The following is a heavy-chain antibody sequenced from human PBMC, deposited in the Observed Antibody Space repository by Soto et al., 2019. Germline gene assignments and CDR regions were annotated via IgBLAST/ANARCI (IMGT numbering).Heavy chain of an antibody. D-gene: IGHD3-3*01. CDR1: DGSIITCY. V-gene: IGHV4-4*07. Sequence: SETLSVTCTVSDGSIITCYCNWIWHPAGKGLDWVGRIDASCSTDSDPSPKRRITISINTSKNQFSLWLSSMTAAYTAVSFSGSWCHDFWSCPFDYWGHGAQVTVSS. CDR3: GSWCHDFWSCPFDY. J-gene: IGHJ4*01. CDR2: IDASCST.